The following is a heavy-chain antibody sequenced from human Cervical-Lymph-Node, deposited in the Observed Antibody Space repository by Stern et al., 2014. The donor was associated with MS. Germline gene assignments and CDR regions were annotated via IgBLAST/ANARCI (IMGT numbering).Heavy chain of an antibody. J-gene: IGHJ4*02. Sequence: QITLKESGPVLVKPTETLTLTCTVSGFSLNNARMAVSWIRQPPGKALEWLAHIFSNDEKSYSASLKSRLTISRDTSKSQVVLTLTGVDPVDTATYYCARINNWIDDSIDFWGQGTLVTVSS. CDR1: GFSLNNARMA. V-gene: IGHV2-26*01. CDR3: ARINNWIDDSIDF. CDR2: IFSNDEK. D-gene: IGHD1-20*01.